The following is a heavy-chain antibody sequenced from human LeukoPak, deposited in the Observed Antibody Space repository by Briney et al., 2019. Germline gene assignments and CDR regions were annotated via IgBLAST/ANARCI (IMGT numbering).Heavy chain of an antibody. Sequence: SETLSLTCAVSGGSISSSNWWSWVRQPPGKGLEWIGEIYHSGSTNYNPSLKSRVTISVDKSKNQFSLKLSSVTAADTAVYYCAREGGRWFGDFYFDYWGQGTLVTVSS. D-gene: IGHD3-10*01. V-gene: IGHV4-4*02. J-gene: IGHJ4*02. CDR1: GGSISSSNW. CDR2: IYHSGST. CDR3: AREGGRWFGDFYFDY.